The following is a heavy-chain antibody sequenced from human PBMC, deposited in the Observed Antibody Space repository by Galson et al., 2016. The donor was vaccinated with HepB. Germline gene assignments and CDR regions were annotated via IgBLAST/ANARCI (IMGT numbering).Heavy chain of an antibody. D-gene: IGHD5-12*01. J-gene: IGHJ3*01. CDR3: AKSGYLLSFGTFDV. Sequence: SLRLSCAASGFTLRDYYMSWIRQAPGKGLEWVSYISGSGTSVYYADAVKGRFTISRDNAKNSLFLQMNSLGAEDTAVYYCAKSGYLLSFGTFDVWGQGTRVTVSS. CDR2: ISGSGTSV. CDR1: GFTLRDYY. V-gene: IGHV3-11*01.